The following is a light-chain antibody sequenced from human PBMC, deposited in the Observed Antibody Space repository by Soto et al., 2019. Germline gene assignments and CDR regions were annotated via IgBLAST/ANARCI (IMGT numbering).Light chain of an antibody. Sequence: QTVVTQEPSFSVSPGGTVTLTCGLSSGSVSTSYYLSWYQQTPGQSPRTLIYRTNTRSSGVPDRFSGSILGNKAALTITGAQADDESDYYCVLYMGSGIWVFGGGTKLTVL. CDR1: SGSVSTSYY. V-gene: IGLV8-61*01. CDR3: VLYMGSGIWV. CDR2: RTN. J-gene: IGLJ3*02.